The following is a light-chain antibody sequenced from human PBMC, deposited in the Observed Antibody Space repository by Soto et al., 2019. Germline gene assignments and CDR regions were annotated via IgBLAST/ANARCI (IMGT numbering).Light chain of an antibody. CDR2: EDN. J-gene: IGLJ2*01. CDR3: QSYDTNNPVI. CDR1: SGSIASSY. V-gene: IGLV6-57*04. Sequence: NFMLTQPHSVSESPGKTVTISCSRSSGSIASSYVQWHQQRPGSAPTIVIYEDNQRPSGVPDRFSGSIDTSSNSASLTISGLKTGDEADYYCQSYDTNNPVIFGGGTKLTVL.